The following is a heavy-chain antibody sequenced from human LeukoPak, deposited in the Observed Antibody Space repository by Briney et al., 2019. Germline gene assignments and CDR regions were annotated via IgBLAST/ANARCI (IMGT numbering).Heavy chain of an antibody. D-gene: IGHD1-20*01. CDR3: ARFNLGWLDP. Sequence: GGSLRLSCAASGFPFKSYAMSWVRQAPGKGLEWISYISSGVTTEYYADSVKGRFTISIDDARDSLYLQMESLRAEDTAVYYCARFNLGWLDPWGQGDLVTVSS. J-gene: IGHJ5*02. V-gene: IGHV3-48*01. CDR1: GFPFKSYA. CDR2: ISSGVTTE.